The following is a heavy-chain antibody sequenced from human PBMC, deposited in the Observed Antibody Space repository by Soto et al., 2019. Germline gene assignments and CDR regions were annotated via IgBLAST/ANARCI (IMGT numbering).Heavy chain of an antibody. CDR3: ARVVVERPFYNWFDP. J-gene: IGHJ5*02. Sequence: SETLSLTCNVSGGSISSGDYYWSWIRRPPGKGLEWIGHIYKSGSTYYNPSLKSRVTISVDTSKIQFSLKLRSVTASDTAVYYCARVVVERPFYNWFDPWGQGTLVTVSS. CDR2: IYKSGST. CDR1: GGSISSGDYY. V-gene: IGHV4-30-4*01. D-gene: IGHD2-21*01.